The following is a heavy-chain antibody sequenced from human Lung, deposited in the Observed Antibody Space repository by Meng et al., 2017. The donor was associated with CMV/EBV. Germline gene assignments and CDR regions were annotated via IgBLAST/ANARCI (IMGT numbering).Heavy chain of an antibody. CDR2: ISSSSYI. CDR1: GFTFSSYS. CDR3: ARATGGDY. D-gene: IGHD4-11*01. J-gene: IGHJ4*02. V-gene: IGHV3-21*01. Sequence: GESLKISCAASGFTFSSYSMNWVRQAPGKGLEWVSSISSSSYIYYADSVKGRFTISRDNAKNSLYLQMNSLRAEDTAVYYCARATGGDYWGQGTLVTVSS.